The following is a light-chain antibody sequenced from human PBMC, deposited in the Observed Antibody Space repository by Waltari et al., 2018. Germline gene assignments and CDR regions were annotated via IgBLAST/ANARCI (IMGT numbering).Light chain of an antibody. CDR3: QQSYSTPNT. CDR1: QSIGYY. Sequence: DIQMTQSPSSLSASLGDRVTITCRTSQSIGYYLNWYQQKPGKAPQLLIYAASSLQSGVPSRFSGSGSGTHFTLTISSLQPEDFATYYCQQSYSTPNTFGQGTKLEIK. J-gene: IGKJ2*01. V-gene: IGKV1-39*01. CDR2: AAS.